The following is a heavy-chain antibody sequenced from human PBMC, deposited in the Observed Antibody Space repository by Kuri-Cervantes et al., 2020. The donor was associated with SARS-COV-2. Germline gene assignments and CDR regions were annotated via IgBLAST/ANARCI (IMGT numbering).Heavy chain of an antibody. CDR1: GWSFIGYY. CDR2: INHSGST. V-gene: IGHV4-34*01. J-gene: IGHJ6*02. D-gene: IGHD3-3*01. Sequence: GSLRLSCAVYGWSFIGYYWSWIRQPPGKGLEWIGEINHSGSTNYNPSPKSRVTISVDTSKNPFSLKLSSVTAADTAVYYCARNIDFFWDVCGQGTTGTVSS. CDR3: ARNIDFFWDV.